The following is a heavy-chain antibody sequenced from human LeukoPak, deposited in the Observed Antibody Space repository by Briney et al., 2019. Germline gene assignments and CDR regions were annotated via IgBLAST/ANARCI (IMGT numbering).Heavy chain of an antibody. CDR1: GFTFSSYA. D-gene: IGHD6-19*01. J-gene: IGHJ6*03. CDR2: ISGSGGST. V-gene: IGHV3-23*01. CDR3: AKGSKAVLFTRDHYMDV. Sequence: GGSLRLSCAASGFTFSSYAMSWVRQAPGKGLEWVSAISGSGGSTYYADSVKGRFTISRDNSKNTLYLQMNSLRAEDTAVYFCAKGSKAVLFTRDHYMDVWGKGTTVTISS.